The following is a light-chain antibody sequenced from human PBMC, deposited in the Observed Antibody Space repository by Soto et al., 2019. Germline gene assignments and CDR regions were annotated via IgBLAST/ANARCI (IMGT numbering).Light chain of an antibody. Sequence: EIVVTQSPATLSVSPGGRATLSCRASESVSSNLAWFQHKPGQAPRLLIYLASSRATGIPDRFSGSGSGTDFTLTISSLEPEDFAIYYCQQRRNWPPTFGQGTKVDIK. CDR1: ESVSSN. CDR2: LAS. V-gene: IGKV3-11*01. J-gene: IGKJ1*01. CDR3: QQRRNWPPT.